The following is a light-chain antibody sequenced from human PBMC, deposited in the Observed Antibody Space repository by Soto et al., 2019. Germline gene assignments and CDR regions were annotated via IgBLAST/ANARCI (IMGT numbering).Light chain of an antibody. J-gene: IGKJ3*01. CDR1: QSVSSY. Sequence: EIVLTQSPATLSLSPGERATLSCRASQSVSSYLAWYQQKPGQAPRLLIYDASNRATGIPARFSGSGSGTDFTLTISSLEPEDFAVYYCQQRSHWPRGFTFGPGTKVDIK. V-gene: IGKV3-11*01. CDR3: QQRSHWPRGFT. CDR2: DAS.